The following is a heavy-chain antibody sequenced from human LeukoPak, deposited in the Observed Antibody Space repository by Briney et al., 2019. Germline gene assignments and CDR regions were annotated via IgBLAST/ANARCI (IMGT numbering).Heavy chain of an antibody. CDR3: ARGWGDYGDVEGDY. J-gene: IGHJ4*02. CDR1: GYVFTNYY. D-gene: IGHD4-17*01. CDR2: IQPSGGST. V-gene: IGHV1-46*01. Sequence: ASVKVSCKASGYVFTNYYMHWVRQAPGQGLEWMGIIQPSGGSTSYAQKFQGRATMTRDTSTSTVYMELSSLRSEDTAVYYCARGWGDYGDVEGDYWGQGTLVTVSS.